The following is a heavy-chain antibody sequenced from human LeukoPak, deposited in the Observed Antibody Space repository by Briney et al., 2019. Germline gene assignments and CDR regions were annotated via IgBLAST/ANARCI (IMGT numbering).Heavy chain of an antibody. J-gene: IGHJ4*02. CDR3: ARTLFGGPHDH. D-gene: IGHD3-10*01. CDR1: GYTFTGYY. V-gene: IGHV1-2*02. CDR2: INPNCGGT. Sequence: ASVKVSCKASGYTFTGYYMHWVRQAPGQGLEWMGWINPNCGGTDYAQKFQGRVTMTRDTSIATAYMELSSLTSDDTAVYYCARTLFGGPHDHWGQGTLVTVSS.